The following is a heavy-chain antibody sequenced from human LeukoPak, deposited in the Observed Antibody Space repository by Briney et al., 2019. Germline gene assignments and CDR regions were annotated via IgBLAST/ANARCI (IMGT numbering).Heavy chain of an antibody. CDR2: INNSGST. CDR3: ARGPLGYCSSSSCHGPDY. V-gene: IGHV4-34*01. Sequence: SETLSLTCALYGHSFSGFYWSWIRQPPGKGLEWIGEINNSGSTNYNPSLKSRVTISADTSKNQFSLRLSSVTAADTAVYYCARGPLGYCSSSSCHGPDYWGQGTLVTVSS. CDR1: GHSFSGFY. D-gene: IGHD2-2*01. J-gene: IGHJ4*02.